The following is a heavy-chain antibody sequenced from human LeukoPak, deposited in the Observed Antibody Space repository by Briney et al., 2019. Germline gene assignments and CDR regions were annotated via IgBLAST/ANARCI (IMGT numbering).Heavy chain of an antibody. V-gene: IGHV3-7*01. Sequence: GGSLRLSCAASRFTFSSSWMSWVRQAPGKGREWVANIKEDGSEKYYVDSVKGRFTISRDNAKNSLYLQMNSLRAEDTAVYYCARDQRASPAAADYWGQGTLVTVSS. D-gene: IGHD2-15*01. CDR3: ARDQRASPAAADY. CDR2: IKEDGSEK. J-gene: IGHJ4*02. CDR1: RFTFSSSW.